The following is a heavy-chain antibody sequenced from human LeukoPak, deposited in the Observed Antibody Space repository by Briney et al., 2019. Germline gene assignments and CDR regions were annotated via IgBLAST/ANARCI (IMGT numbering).Heavy chain of an antibody. CDR3: ARAPIVVVVAATKRDAFDI. J-gene: IGHJ3*02. D-gene: IGHD2-15*01. CDR2: INHSGST. Sequence: PSETLSLTCAVYGGSFSGYYLSWIRQPPGKGLEWIGEINHSGSTNYNPSLKSRVTISVDTSKNQFSLKLISVTAADTAVYYCARAPIVVVVAATKRDAFDIWGQGTMVTVSS. CDR1: GGSFSGYY. V-gene: IGHV4-34*01.